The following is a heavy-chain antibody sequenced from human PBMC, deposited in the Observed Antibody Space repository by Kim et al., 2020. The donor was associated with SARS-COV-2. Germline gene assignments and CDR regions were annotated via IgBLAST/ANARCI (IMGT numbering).Heavy chain of an antibody. Sequence: SVKVSCKASGGTFSSYAISWVRQAPGQGLEWMGGIIPIFGTANYAQKFQGRVTITADESTSTAYMGLSSLRSEDTAVYYCASRAGGYYYNYWGQGTLVTVSS. D-gene: IGHD3-22*01. V-gene: IGHV1-69*13. CDR3: ASRAGGYYYNY. CDR1: GGTFSSYA. CDR2: IIPIFGTA. J-gene: IGHJ4*02.